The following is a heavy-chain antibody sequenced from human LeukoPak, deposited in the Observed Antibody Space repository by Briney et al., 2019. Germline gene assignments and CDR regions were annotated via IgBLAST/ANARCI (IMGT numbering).Heavy chain of an antibody. CDR1: GGSISSYY. CDR2: IYYTGST. CDR3: ARVGEYSYGDPWYFDY. D-gene: IGHD5-18*01. V-gene: IGHV4-59*01. J-gene: IGHJ4*02. Sequence: SETLSLTCSVSGGSISSYYWSWIRQPPGKGLEWIGYIYYTGSTNYNPSLKSRVTISVDTSKNQFSLKLNSVTAADTAVYYCARVGEYSYGDPWYFDYWGQGTLVTVSS.